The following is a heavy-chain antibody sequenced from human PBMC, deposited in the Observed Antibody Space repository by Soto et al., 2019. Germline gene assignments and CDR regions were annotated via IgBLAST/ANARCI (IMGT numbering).Heavy chain of an antibody. CDR2: LTASGLNT. CDR3: AKGLGNAKEV. V-gene: IGHV3-23*01. CDR1: GFNFGSYG. J-gene: IGHJ6*02. D-gene: IGHD2-8*01. Sequence: EVQLLESGGGLVQPGGSLRLSCSASGFNFGSYGMSWVRQAPGKGLEWVSGLTASGLNTYYTDSVKGRFTISRDNSRNTVYLQMSGLRVEDTAVFHCAKGLGNAKEVWVQGTTVTVSS.